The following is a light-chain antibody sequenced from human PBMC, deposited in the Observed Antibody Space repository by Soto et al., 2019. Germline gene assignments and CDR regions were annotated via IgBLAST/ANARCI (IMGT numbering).Light chain of an antibody. CDR2: EAS. V-gene: IGKV1-5*03. CDR1: QSIGGW. J-gene: IGKJ1*01. CDR3: QEHNSYIPT. Sequence: DIQMTQSPSTLSASVGDRVTITCRAIQSIGGWLAWYQQKPGKAPKLLIYEASVLQNGVPSRFSGSGSGTEFTLAIDSLQPDDFATYYCQEHNSYIPTFGPGTKVDIK.